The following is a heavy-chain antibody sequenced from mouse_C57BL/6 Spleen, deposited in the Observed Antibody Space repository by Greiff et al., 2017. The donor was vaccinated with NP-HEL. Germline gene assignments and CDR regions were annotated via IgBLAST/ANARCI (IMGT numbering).Heavy chain of an antibody. D-gene: IGHD1-1*02. J-gene: IGHJ2*01. Sequence: VQLQQSGPELVKPGASVKISCKASGYTFTDYYMNWVKQSHGKSLEWIGDINPNNGGTSYNQKFKGKATLTVDKSSSTAYMELRSLTSEDSAVYYCARSLWTYFDYWGQGTTLTVSS. CDR2: INPNNGGT. CDR3: ARSLWTYFDY. CDR1: GYTFTDYY. V-gene: IGHV1-26*01.